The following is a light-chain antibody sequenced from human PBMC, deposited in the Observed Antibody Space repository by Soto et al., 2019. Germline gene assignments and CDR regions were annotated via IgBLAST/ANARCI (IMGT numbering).Light chain of an antibody. V-gene: IGKV3-20*01. Sequence: EIVLTQSPGTLSLPPGDRATLSCRASQSVSSNYLAWYQQKPGQAPRLLIYDASSRATGIPDRFSGSGSGTDFTLTISRLEPEDLAVYYCQQYGSSPRTFGQGTKLESK. CDR3: QQYGSSPRT. J-gene: IGKJ2*01. CDR1: QSVSSNY. CDR2: DAS.